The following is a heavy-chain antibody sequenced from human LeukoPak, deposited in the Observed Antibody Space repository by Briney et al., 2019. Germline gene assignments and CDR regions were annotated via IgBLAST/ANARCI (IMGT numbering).Heavy chain of an antibody. D-gene: IGHD3-10*01. J-gene: IGHJ6*03. Sequence: GGSLRLSCAASGFTFSSYGMHWVRQAPGKGLEWVAFIRYDGSNKYYADSVKGRFTISRDNSKNTLYLQMNSLRSEDTAVYFCAREVHGYYRKDKLSETNSYYYMDVWGKGTSVTVSS. CDR3: AREVHGYYRKDKLSETNSYYYMDV. V-gene: IGHV3-30*02. CDR1: GFTFSSYG. CDR2: IRYDGSNK.